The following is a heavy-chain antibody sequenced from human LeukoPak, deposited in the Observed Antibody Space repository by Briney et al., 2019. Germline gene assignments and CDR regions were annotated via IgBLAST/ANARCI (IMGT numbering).Heavy chain of an antibody. D-gene: IGHD3-10*01. Sequence: SETLSLTCTVSGGSISSYCWSWIRQPAGKGLEWIGRIYTSGSTNYNPSLKSRVTMSVDTSKNQFSLKLSSVTAADTAVYHCASSAFGEFTYYFDYWGQGTLVTVSS. CDR2: IYTSGST. CDR1: GGSISSYC. CDR3: ASSAFGEFTYYFDY. J-gene: IGHJ4*02. V-gene: IGHV4-4*07.